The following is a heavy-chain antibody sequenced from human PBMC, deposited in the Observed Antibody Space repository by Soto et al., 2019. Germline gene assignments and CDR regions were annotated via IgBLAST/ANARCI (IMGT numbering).Heavy chain of an antibody. CDR2: MSNSGTT. Sequence: SETLSLTCTVSGGSISSYYWTWIRQPPGKGLEWIGYMSNSGTTNYNPSLKSRVTISVDTSKNRFSLNLNSVTAADTAVYYCSRSSNIAVAGTGFDDWGQGTLVTVSS. D-gene: IGHD6-19*01. V-gene: IGHV4-59*08. CDR1: GGSISSYY. CDR3: SRSSNIAVAGTGFDD. J-gene: IGHJ4*02.